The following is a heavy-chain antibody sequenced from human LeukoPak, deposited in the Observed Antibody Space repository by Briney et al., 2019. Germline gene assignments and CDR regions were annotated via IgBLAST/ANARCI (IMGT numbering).Heavy chain of an antibody. CDR2: ISYDGGKD. D-gene: IGHD3-3*02. Sequence: GGSLRLSCAAPGFAFNTYTIHWVRQAPGKGLEWVAVISYDGGKDYYADSVKGRFTISRDNSKNTLYLQMNSLRPEDTAVYYCVRDSRPPDSIHFWSVNLFDPWGQGTLVTVSS. CDR1: GFAFNTYT. CDR3: VRDSRPPDSIHFWSVNLFDP. J-gene: IGHJ5*02. V-gene: IGHV3-30*04.